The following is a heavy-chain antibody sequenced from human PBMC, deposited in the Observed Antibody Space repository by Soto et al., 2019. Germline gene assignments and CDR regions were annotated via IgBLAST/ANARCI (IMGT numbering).Heavy chain of an antibody. CDR2: INPSGGT. CDR3: ARDRQYYHFWGGYENEGPYGMDV. J-gene: IGHJ6*02. Sequence: QVQLQQWGAGLLKPSETLSLTCAVYGGSFSGYYWTWIRQAPGKGLEWIGEINPSGGTHYTSSLKSRVTISVDTSKNQFSLILYSVTAADTAVYYCARDRQYYHFWGGYENEGPYGMDVWGQGTTVTVSS. V-gene: IGHV4-34*02. CDR1: GGSFSGYY. D-gene: IGHD3-3*02.